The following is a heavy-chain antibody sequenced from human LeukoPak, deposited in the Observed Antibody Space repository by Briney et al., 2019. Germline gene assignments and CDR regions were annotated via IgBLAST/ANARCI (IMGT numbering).Heavy chain of an antibody. CDR3: ARKTPRPGDYDY. Sequence: GGSLRLSCAASGFTVSSSYMSWVRQAPGKGLEWVSLIYSAGSTYYADSVKGRFTISRDNSKNTLYLQMNSLRAEDTAVYYCARKTPRPGDYDYWGQGTLVTVSS. J-gene: IGHJ4*02. CDR2: IYSAGST. CDR1: GFTVSSSY. V-gene: IGHV3-66*01. D-gene: IGHD2-15*01.